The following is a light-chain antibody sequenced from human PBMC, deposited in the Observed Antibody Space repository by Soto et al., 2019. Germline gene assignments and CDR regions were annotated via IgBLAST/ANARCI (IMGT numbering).Light chain of an antibody. CDR1: SXNIGGNS. CDR3: GSWDSSLSAYV. Sequence: QSVLTQPLSVSAAPGQKVTISCSGSSXNIGGNSVSWYQQLPGTAPKLLIYDDNKRPSGIPDRFSGSKSGTSATLGITGFQTGDEADYYCGSWDSSLSAYVFGTGTKVILL. CDR2: DDN. J-gene: IGLJ1*01. V-gene: IGLV1-51*01.